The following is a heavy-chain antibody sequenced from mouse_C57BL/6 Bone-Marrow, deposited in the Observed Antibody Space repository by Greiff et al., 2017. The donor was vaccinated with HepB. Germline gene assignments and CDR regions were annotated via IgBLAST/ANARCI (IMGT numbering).Heavy chain of an antibody. CDR1: GYTFTDYN. J-gene: IGHJ3*01. CDR2: INPNNGGT. CDR3: ARWAFWFAY. V-gene: IGHV1-18*01. Sequence: VQLQQSGPELVKPGASVKISCKASGYTFTDYNMDWVKQSHGKSLEWIGDINPNNGGTIYNQKFKGKATLTVDKSSSTAYMELRSLTSEDTAVYYCARWAFWFAYWGQGTLVTVSA.